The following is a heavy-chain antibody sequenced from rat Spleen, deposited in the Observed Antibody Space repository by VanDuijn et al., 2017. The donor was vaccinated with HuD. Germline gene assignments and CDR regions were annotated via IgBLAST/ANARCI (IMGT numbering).Heavy chain of an antibody. J-gene: IGHJ4*01. CDR2: IWSNGGT. D-gene: IGHD1-6*01. CDR3: ARTGVYYGLVMDA. Sequence: QVQLKESGPGLVQPSQTLSLTCTVSGLSLTSNSVSWIRQPPGKGLEWMGVIWSNGGTDYNSAIKSRLSISRDTSKSQVFLKMNSLQTEDTAMYFCARTGVYYGLVMDAWGQGASVTVSS. V-gene: IGHV2-47*01. CDR1: GLSLTSNS.